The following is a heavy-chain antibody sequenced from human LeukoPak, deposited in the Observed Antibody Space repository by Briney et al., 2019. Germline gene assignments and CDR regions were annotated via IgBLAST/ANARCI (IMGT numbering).Heavy chain of an antibody. V-gene: IGHV4-59*12. Sequence: TSETLSLTCTVSGGSISSYYWSWIRQPPGKGLEWIGYIYYSGSTNYNPSLKSRVTISVDTSKNQFSLKLSSVTAADTAVYYCARGHRRRYALNYYFDYWGQGTLVTVSS. J-gene: IGHJ4*02. CDR3: ARGHRRRYALNYYFDY. CDR2: IYYSGST. CDR1: GGSISSYY. D-gene: IGHD2-2*01.